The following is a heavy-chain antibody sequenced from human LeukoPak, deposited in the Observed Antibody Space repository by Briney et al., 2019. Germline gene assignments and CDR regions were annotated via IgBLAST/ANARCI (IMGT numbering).Heavy chain of an antibody. Sequence: SASVGSTYSADSVKGRFTISRDNSKNTLYLQMHSLRAEDTAVYYCANAGRKYYDTSNWFDPWGQGTLVTVSS. CDR2: SASVGST. J-gene: IGHJ5*02. CDR3: ANAGRKYYDTSNWFDP. V-gene: IGHV3-23*01. D-gene: IGHD3-22*01.